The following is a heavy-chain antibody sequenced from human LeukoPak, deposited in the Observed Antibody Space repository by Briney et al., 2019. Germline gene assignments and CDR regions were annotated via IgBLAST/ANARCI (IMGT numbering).Heavy chain of an antibody. Sequence: SLRLSCAASGLTFSDSYMTWVRQAPGKGVEWVAYISGSGHDINYSDSVKGRFTISRDNAKNSLYLQMSSLRVEDTAVYYCTRDPRHFDSCGQGTLVTVSS. V-gene: IGHV3-11*04. D-gene: IGHD6-6*01. CDR2: ISGSGHDI. J-gene: IGHJ5*01. CDR1: GLTFSDSY. CDR3: TRDPRHFDS.